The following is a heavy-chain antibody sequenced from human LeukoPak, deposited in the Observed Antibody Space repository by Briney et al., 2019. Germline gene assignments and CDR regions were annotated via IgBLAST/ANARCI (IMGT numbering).Heavy chain of an antibody. CDR2: ISGSGSAI. V-gene: IGHV3-48*01. CDR1: GFTFSSYD. Sequence: GGSLRLSCAASGFTFSSYDMYWVRQAPGKGLEWVSYISGSGSAIYHADSVKGRFTVSRDNSKNTLYVQMNSLRAEDTAVYYCAKEGYSRGYYSYYYMDVWGKGTTVTVSS. CDR3: AKEGYSRGYYSYYYMDV. D-gene: IGHD6-13*01. J-gene: IGHJ6*03.